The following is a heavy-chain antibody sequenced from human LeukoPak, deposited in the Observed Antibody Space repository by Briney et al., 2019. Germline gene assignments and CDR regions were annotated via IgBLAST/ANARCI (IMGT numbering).Heavy chain of an antibody. V-gene: IGHV4-34*01. D-gene: IGHD2-15*01. CDR2: INHSGST. CDR3: ARSYCSGGSCSP. CDR1: GGSFSGYY. Sequence: SETLSLTCAVYGGSFSGYYWSWIRQPPGKGLEWIGEINHSGSTNYNPSLKSRVTISVDTSKNQFPLKLSSVTAADTAVYYCARSYCSGGSCSPWGQGTLVTVSS. J-gene: IGHJ5*02.